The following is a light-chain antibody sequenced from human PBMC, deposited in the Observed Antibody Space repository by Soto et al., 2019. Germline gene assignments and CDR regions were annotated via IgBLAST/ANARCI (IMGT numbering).Light chain of an antibody. CDR1: SSDVGSYNR. CDR2: EVS. J-gene: IGLJ1*01. V-gene: IGLV2-18*02. CDR3: NSYTGSSTYV. Sequence: QSALTQPPSVSGSPGQSVAISCTGTSSDVGSYNRVSWYQQPPGAAPKLMIYEVSNRPSGVPDRFSGSKSGNTASLTIAGLQDEDEADYYCNSYTGSSTYVFGPGTKLTVL.